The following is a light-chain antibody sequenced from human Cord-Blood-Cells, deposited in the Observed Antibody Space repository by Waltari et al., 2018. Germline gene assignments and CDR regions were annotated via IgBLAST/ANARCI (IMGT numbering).Light chain of an antibody. Sequence: DIQMTQSPSTLSASVGDRVTITCRASQSISSWLAWYQQKPGKAPKLLIYDASSLESGVPSRFSGSGSGTEFTLTISSLQPDDFATYYCQQYNPSTWTFGQGPRWKSN. CDR2: DAS. J-gene: IGKJ1*01. CDR3: QQYNPSTWT. CDR1: QSISSW. V-gene: IGKV1-5*01.